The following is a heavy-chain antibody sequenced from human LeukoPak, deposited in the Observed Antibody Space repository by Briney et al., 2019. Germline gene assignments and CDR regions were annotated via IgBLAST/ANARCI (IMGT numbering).Heavy chain of an antibody. D-gene: IGHD1-20*01. CDR3: AKDLSYNFNYFDS. CDR1: GFTFTNHA. CDR2: INNFGGST. V-gene: IGHV3-23*01. Sequence: PGGSLRLSCAASGFTFTNHALNWVRQAPGKSLEWVSGINNFGGSTYYADSVKGRFTISRDNSKNTLYLEMNSLRADDTAVYYCAKDLSYNFNYFDSWGQGTLVTVSS. J-gene: IGHJ4*02.